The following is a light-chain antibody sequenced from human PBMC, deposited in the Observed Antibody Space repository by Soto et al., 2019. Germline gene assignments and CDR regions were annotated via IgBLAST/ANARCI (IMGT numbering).Light chain of an antibody. J-gene: IGKJ2*01. CDR3: QQYGSSPRVYT. CDR1: QSVSSSY. V-gene: IGKV3-20*01. Sequence: EIVLTKSPGTLSLSPGERATLSCRASQSVSSSYLAWYQQKPGQAPRLLIYGASSRATGIPDRFSGSVSGTDFTLTISRLEPEDFAVYYCQQYGSSPRVYTFGQGTKLEIK. CDR2: GAS.